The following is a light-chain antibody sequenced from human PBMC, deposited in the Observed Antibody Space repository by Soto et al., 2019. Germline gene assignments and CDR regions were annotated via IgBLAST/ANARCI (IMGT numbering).Light chain of an antibody. V-gene: IGKV3-20*01. CDR2: GAS. CDR3: QQYGSSSWT. J-gene: IGKJ1*01. CDR1: QSVSSIY. Sequence: EIVLTQSPGTLSLSPGERATLSCRASQSVSSIYLAWYQQKPGQAPRLLIYGASSRATGIPDRFSGSGSGTDFTLTISRLEPEDFAVYYCQQYGSSSWTFGRGTKVDI.